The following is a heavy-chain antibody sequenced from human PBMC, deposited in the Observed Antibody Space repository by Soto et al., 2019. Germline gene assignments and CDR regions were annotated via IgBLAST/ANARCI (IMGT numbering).Heavy chain of an antibody. CDR3: ADLSRDCTSSNCD. D-gene: IGHD2-2*01. J-gene: IGHJ4*02. CDR1: GFTFSSYS. V-gene: IGHV3-23*01. CDR2: IGTSAST. Sequence: DVRLLESGGGLVQPGGSLRLSCAASGFTFSSYSMSWVRQAPGKGLEWVSTIGTSASTYYGDSVRARFTISRDNSRNTLYLQMNSLRAEDTAVYYCADLSRDCTSSNCDWGQGTLVTVSS.